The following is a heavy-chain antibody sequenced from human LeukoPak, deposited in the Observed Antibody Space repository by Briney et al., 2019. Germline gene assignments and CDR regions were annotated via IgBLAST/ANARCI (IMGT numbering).Heavy chain of an antibody. CDR3: AKRVPYSSSSVYFDY. V-gene: IGHV3-23*01. CDR1: GFTFSNYA. J-gene: IGHJ4*02. Sequence: AGGSLRLSCAASGFTFSNYAMSWVRQAPGKGLEWVSAISDSGRDTYYADSVKGRFTISRDNSKNTLYLQMNSLRAEDAGVYYCAKRVPYSSSSVYFDYWGQGALVTVSS. D-gene: IGHD6-6*01. CDR2: ISDSGRDT.